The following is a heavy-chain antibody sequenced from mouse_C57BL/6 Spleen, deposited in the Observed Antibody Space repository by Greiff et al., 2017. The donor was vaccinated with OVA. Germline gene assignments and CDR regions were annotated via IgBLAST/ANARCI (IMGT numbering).Heavy chain of an antibody. CDR2: IDPNSGGT. CDR1: GYTFTSYW. CDR3: ARSPYYGYDGDYYAMDY. Sequence: QVQLKQPGAELVKPGASVKLSCKASGYTFTSYWMHWVKQRPGRGLEWIGRIDPNSGGTKYNEKFKSKATLTVDKPSSTAYMQLSSLTSEDSAVYYCARSPYYGYDGDYYAMDYWGQGTSVTVSS. D-gene: IGHD2-2*01. V-gene: IGHV1-72*01. J-gene: IGHJ4*01.